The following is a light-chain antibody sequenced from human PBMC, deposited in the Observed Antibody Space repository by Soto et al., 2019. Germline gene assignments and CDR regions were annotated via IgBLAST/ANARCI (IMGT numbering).Light chain of an antibody. J-gene: IGKJ1*01. CDR1: QSVSSSY. CDR2: GAS. V-gene: IGKV3-20*01. Sequence: EVVLTQSPGTLSLSPGERATFSCRASQSVSSSYIAWYQQKRGQAPRSIIYGASIRATGIPDRFSGSGSGTDCTLTISRLEPEDVALYYCQQYHTSPLTLGQGTKVDIK. CDR3: QQYHTSPLT.